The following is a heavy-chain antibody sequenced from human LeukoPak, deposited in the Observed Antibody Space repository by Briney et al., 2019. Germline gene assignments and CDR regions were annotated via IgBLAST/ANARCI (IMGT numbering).Heavy chain of an antibody. Sequence: GGSLRLSCVASGFNFDEFAMHWVRQIPGKGLEWVSGVSWNSGNMGYADSVKGRFTISRDNAKNSLYLQMNSLRAEDTALYYCAKDMGSYYYDAFDIWGQGTMVTVSS. J-gene: IGHJ3*02. D-gene: IGHD3-10*01. V-gene: IGHV3-9*01. CDR1: GFNFDEFA. CDR2: VSWNSGNM. CDR3: AKDMGSYYYDAFDI.